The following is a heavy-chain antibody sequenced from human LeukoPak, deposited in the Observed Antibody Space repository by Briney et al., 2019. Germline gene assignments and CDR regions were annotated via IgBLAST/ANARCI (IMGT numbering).Heavy chain of an antibody. CDR2: INHSGST. D-gene: IGHD2-2*01. V-gene: IGHV4-34*01. CDR1: GGSFSGYY. Sequence: SETLSLTCAVYGGSFSGYYWSWIRQPPGKGLEWIGEINHSGSTNYNPSLKSRVTISVDTSKNQFSLKLSSVTAADTAVYYCARVLSTVCSSTSCLPFGGPYYYYYYYMDVWGKGTTVTVSS. J-gene: IGHJ6*03. CDR3: ARVLSTVCSSTSCLPFGGPYYYYYYYMDV.